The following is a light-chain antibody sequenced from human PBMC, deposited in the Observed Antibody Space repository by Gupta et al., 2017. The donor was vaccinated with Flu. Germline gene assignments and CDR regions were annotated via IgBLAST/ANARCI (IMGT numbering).Light chain of an antibody. Sequence: VMTQSPATLSVSPGDRVSISCRASQSVGSNLAWYQQRPGQAPRLLIYGASYRATGVPARFGGSGSGTEFTLTISGLQSDDFAVYYCQQHNSWPETFGQGTKVGIK. CDR1: QSVGSN. CDR3: QQHNSWPET. V-gene: IGKV3-15*01. CDR2: GAS. J-gene: IGKJ1*01.